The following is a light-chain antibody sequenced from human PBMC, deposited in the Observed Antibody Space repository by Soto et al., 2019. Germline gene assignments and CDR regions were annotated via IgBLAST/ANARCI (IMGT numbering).Light chain of an antibody. CDR3: HQYDNAPQT. CDR1: ENIYTN. CDR2: GAS. J-gene: IGKJ2*01. Sequence: ELVMTQPPATLSVSPGERAPLSCRASENIYTNLAWYQQKPGQAPRVLIYGASKRATGIPDRFSGSGSGTDFSLTISRLEPEDFAVYYCHQYDNAPQTYGQGTKVDVK. V-gene: IGKV3D-15*01.